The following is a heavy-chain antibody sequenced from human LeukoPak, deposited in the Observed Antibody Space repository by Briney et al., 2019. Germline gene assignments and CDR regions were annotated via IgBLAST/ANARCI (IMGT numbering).Heavy chain of an antibody. D-gene: IGHD2-2*01. CDR3: AKDFLRDVIVVPTKMSHFDY. J-gene: IGHJ4*02. Sequence: GGSLRLSCAASGFTFSSYSMNWVRQAPGKGLEWVSSISSSSSYIYYADSVKGRFTISRDNAKNSLYLQMNSLRAEDTAVYYCAKDFLRDVIVVPTKMSHFDYWGRGTLVTVSS. CDR2: ISSSSSYI. CDR1: GFTFSSYS. V-gene: IGHV3-21*01.